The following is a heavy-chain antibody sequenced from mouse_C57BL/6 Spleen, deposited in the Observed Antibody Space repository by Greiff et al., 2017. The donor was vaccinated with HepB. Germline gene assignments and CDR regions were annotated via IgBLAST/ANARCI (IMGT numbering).Heavy chain of an antibody. CDR3: ARHYYYGSSPWFAY. CDR2: IYPGSGST. CDR1: GYTFTSYW. J-gene: IGHJ3*01. V-gene: IGHV1-55*01. D-gene: IGHD1-1*01. Sequence: QVQLQQPGAELVKPGASVKMSCKASGYTFTSYWITWVKQRPGQGLEWIGDIYPGSGSTNYNEKFKSKATLTVDTSSSTAYMQLSSLTSEDSAVYYCARHYYYGSSPWFAYWGQGTLVTVSA.